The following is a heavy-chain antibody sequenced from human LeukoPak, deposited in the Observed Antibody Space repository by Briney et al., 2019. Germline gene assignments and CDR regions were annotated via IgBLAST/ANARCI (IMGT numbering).Heavy chain of an antibody. CDR3: ARDYYGGLGDIVVVPAYDY. D-gene: IGHD2-2*01. V-gene: IGHV3-21*01. Sequence: PGGSLRLSCAASGFTFSSYSTNWVRQAPWKGLEWVSYISSGGTYTFYADSVKGRFTISRDNAKNSLFLQMNSLRADDTAVYYCARDYYGGLGDIVVVPAYDYWGQGTLVTVSS. CDR1: GFTFSSYS. J-gene: IGHJ4*02. CDR2: ISSGGTYT.